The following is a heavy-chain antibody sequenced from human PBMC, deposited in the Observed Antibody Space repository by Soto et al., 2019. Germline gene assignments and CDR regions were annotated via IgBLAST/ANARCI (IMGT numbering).Heavy chain of an antibody. CDR3: ARDQAGTIFGLPTHYCYMDV. V-gene: IGHV4-59*01. CDR1: DDSISSYY. D-gene: IGHD3-3*01. J-gene: IGHJ6*03. Sequence: SETLSLTCTVSDDSISSYYWSWIRQVPGKGLEWIGYTHYTGSTNYNPSLKSRVTMSVDTSKNQFSLRLTSVTAADTAVYYCARDQAGTIFGLPTHYCYMDVWGKGTRVTVSS. CDR2: THYTGST.